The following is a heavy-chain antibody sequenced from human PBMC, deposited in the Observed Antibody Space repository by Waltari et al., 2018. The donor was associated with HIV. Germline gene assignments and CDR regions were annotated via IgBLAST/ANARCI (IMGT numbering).Heavy chain of an antibody. V-gene: IGHV1-2*02. J-gene: IGHJ6*02. CDR1: GYTFTGYY. CDR2: INPKSDGT. CDR3: ARDRIAVTGSYYYGMDV. Sequence: QVQLVQSGAEVKKPRASVKVSCKASGYTFTGYYMHWVRQAPGQGLEWMGWINPKSDGTNYAQKFQGRVTMTRDTSTSTAYMELSRLRSDDTALYYCARDRIAVTGSYYYGMDVWGQGTTVTVSS. D-gene: IGHD6-19*01.